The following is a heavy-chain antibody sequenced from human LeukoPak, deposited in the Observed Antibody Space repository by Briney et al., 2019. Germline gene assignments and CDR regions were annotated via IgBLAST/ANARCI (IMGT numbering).Heavy chain of an antibody. V-gene: IGHV1-24*01. CDR1: GFGISVLS. D-gene: IGHD5-24*01. Sequence: ASVKVSCKISGFGISVLSIHGRRQAPGNGLEWVGGIRPETGEPIYAQKFQGRVTVTEDTVTDTGYMELSSLRSEDTAVYYCARDHGDGYNLWGQGTLVTVSS. CDR3: ARDHGDGYNL. J-gene: IGHJ4*02. CDR2: IRPETGEP.